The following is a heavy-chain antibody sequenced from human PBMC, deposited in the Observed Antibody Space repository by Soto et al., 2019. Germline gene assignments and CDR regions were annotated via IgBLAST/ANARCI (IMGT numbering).Heavy chain of an antibody. J-gene: IGHJ4*02. D-gene: IGHD3-22*01. Sequence: GGSLRLSCAASGFTFSSYGMHWVRQAPGKGLEWVAVIWYDGSNKYYADSVKGRFTISRDNSKYTLYLQMNSLRAEDTAVYYCAKDMYYYDSSGRPFDYWGQGTLVTVSS. CDR2: IWYDGSNK. CDR1: GFTFSSYG. V-gene: IGHV3-30*02. CDR3: AKDMYYYDSSGRPFDY.